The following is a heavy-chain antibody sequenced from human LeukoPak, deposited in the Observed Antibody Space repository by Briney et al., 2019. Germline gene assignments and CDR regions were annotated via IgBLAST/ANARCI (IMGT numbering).Heavy chain of an antibody. CDR2: VYYSGRT. CDR1: GGSFSGYY. CDR3: ARQGSAYYFDF. V-gene: IGHV4-59*08. Sequence: SETLSLTCAVYGGSFSGYYWSWIRQPPGKELQWIASVYYSGRTNYSPSLKSRVTISVDTSEKQFSLQLNSVTAADTAVYYCARQGSAYYFDFWGQGLLVTVSS. J-gene: IGHJ4*02. D-gene: IGHD2-15*01.